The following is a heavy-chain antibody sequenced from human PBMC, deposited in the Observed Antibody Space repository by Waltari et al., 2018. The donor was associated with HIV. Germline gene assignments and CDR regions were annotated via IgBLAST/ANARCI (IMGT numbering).Heavy chain of an antibody. J-gene: IGHJ5*01. CDR3: ASARETMGVDFDS. CDR1: GGAFVRHP. D-gene: IGHD3-10*01. Sequence: QVQLVQSGAEVKKPGSSVKVSCKASGGAFVRHPFNWVRQAPGQGLEGMGRAIPMFGTANYARKFQGRVTITADKSTTTAYMELNGLRIDDTAVYYCASARETMGVDFDSWGQGTLVTVS. CDR2: AIPMFGTA. V-gene: IGHV1-69*08.